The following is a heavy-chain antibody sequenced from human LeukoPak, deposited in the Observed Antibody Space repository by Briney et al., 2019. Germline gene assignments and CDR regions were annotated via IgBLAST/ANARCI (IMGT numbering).Heavy chain of an antibody. CDR1: GVTSSNYA. J-gene: IGHJ4*02. D-gene: IGHD2-21*02. CDR2: VSGPGTDT. Sequence: GGSLRLSCVASGVTSSNYAMTWVRQAPGKGLEWVSTVSGPGTDTYYVDSLKGRFTISRDNSKQTVYLQMKNLRHEDTAIYYCAKYCGADCFSGIDHWGQGTLVTVSS. V-gene: IGHV3-23*01. CDR3: AKYCGADCFSGIDH.